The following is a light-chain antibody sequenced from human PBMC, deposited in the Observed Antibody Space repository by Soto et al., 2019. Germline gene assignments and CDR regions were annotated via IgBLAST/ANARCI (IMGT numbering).Light chain of an antibody. Sequence: DIVMTQSPLSLPVTPGEPASISCRSSQSLLHSNGYDYLDWYLQKPGQSPQLLIYLGSNRASGVPDMFSGSGSATDFTLKISRVEAEDVGVYYCMQALQPPGTFGGGTKVEIK. J-gene: IGKJ4*01. V-gene: IGKV2-28*01. CDR3: MQALQPPGT. CDR1: QSLLHSNGYDY. CDR2: LGS.